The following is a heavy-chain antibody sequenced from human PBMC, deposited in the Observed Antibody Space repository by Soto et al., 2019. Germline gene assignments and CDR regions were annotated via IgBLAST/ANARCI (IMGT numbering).Heavy chain of an antibody. D-gene: IGHD1-26*01. CDR1: GYSFTSFY. V-gene: IGHV1-18*04. J-gene: IGHJ5*02. CDR3: ARLIGELRGRGWFDP. CDR2: VSGHNGET. Sequence: GASVKVSCKASGYSFTSFYISWVRQAPGQGLEWMGWVSGHNGETTYIQKFQGRVTMTTDTSTSTAYMELSSLRSEDTAVYYCARLIGELRGRGWFDPWGQGTLVTVSS.